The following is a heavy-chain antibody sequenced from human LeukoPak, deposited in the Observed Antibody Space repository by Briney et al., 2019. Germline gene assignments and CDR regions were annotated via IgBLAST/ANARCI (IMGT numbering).Heavy chain of an antibody. Sequence: NPSETLSLTCAVSGGSINSYYWSWIRQPPGGGLEWIAFFHHSGTNNYHPSVKGRVTISFDTSKNHLSLDLRSVTAADTATYYGATVLYGSNGFDYWGQGTLVTVAA. CDR3: ATVLYGSNGFDY. J-gene: IGHJ4*02. CDR1: GGSINSYY. V-gene: IGHV4-59*01. CDR2: FHHSGTN. D-gene: IGHD3-22*01.